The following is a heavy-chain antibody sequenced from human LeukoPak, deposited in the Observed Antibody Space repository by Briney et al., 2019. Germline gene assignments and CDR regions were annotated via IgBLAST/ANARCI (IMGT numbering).Heavy chain of an antibody. V-gene: IGHV3-74*01. J-gene: IGHJ4*02. CDR2: TNRDGSST. D-gene: IGHD3-3*01. Sequence: GSLRLSCAASGFTFSSYWMHWVRQAPGKGPVWVARTNRDGSSTAYADSVKGRFTISKDNAKNTLYLLMNSLRAEDTAVYYCARDSVEWYIFDYWGQGTLVTVSS. CDR3: ARDSVEWYIFDY. CDR1: GFTFSSYW.